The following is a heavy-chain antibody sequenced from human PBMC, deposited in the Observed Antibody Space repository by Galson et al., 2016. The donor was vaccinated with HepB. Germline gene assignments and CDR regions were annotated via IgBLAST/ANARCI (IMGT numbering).Heavy chain of an antibody. CDR1: GFTFGSYT. Sequence: SLRLSCAASGFTFGSYTMNWVRQAPGKGLEWVAAVSGSGGSTYYADSVEGRFTISRDNSKNTLYLQMNSLRPDDTALYYCVNTPGYYDGYLDHWGQGTLVTVSS. V-gene: IGHV3-23*01. CDR3: VNTPGYYDGYLDH. J-gene: IGHJ4*02. D-gene: IGHD3-22*01. CDR2: VSGSGGST.